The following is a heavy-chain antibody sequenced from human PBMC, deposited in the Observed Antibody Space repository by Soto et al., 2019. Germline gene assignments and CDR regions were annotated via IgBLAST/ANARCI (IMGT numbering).Heavy chain of an antibody. CDR1: GFSLSTSGVG. CDR3: AHRPRITIFGVVITDYNWFDP. CDR2: IYWDDDK. J-gene: IGHJ5*02. Sequence: QITLKESGPTLVKPTQTLTLTCTFSGFSLSTSGVGVGWIRQPPGKALEWLALIYWDDDKRYSPSLKSRLTITKDTSKNQEVLTMANMDPVDTATYYCAHRPRITIFGVVITDYNWFDPWGQGTLVTVSS. D-gene: IGHD3-3*01. V-gene: IGHV2-5*02.